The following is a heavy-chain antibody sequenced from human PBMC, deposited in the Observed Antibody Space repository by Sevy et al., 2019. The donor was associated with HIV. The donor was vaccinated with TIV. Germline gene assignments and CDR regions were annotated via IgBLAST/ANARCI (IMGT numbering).Heavy chain of an antibody. CDR2: IYYSGST. D-gene: IGHD6-6*01. V-gene: IGHV4-59*01. CDR1: GGSISSYY. Sequence: SETLSLTCTVSGGSISSYYWSWIRQPPGKGLEWIGYIYYSGSTNYNPSLKSRVTISVDTSKNQFSLKLGSVTAADTAVYYCARDFRYSSSSPSTYNWFDPWGQGTLVTVSS. CDR3: ARDFRYSSSSPSTYNWFDP. J-gene: IGHJ5*02.